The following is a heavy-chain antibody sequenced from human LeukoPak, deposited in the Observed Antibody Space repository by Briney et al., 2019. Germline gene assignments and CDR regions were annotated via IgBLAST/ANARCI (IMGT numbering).Heavy chain of an antibody. CDR1: GYTXTGYY. CDR2: INSNRGGT. CDR3: ARDHGDDAFDI. J-gene: IGHJ3*02. Sequence: GASVKVSCKASGYTXTGYYMHWVRQAPGQGLEWMGWINSNRGGTNYAQKFQGRVTMTRDTSISTAYMELRSVRSDDTAVYYCARDHGDDAFDIWGPGTMVTVSS. D-gene: IGHD3-3*01. V-gene: IGHV1-2*02.